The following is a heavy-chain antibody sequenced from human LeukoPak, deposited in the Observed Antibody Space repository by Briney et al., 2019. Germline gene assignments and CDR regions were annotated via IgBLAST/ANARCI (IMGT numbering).Heavy chain of an antibody. D-gene: IGHD4-17*01. CDR3: AKDLTYGDYDFWFDP. CDR2: ISGGGGST. V-gene: IGHV3-23*01. J-gene: IGHJ5*02. Sequence: QSGGSLRLSCAASGFTFSSYAMSWVRQAPGKGLEWVSAISGGGGSTYYADSVKGRFTISRDNSKNTLYLQMNSLRAEDTAVYYCAKDLTYGDYDFWFDPWGQGTLVTVSS. CDR1: GFTFSSYA.